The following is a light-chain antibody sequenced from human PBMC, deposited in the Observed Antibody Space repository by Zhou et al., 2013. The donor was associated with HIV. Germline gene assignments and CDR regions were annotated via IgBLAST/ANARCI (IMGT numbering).Light chain of an antibody. CDR1: QSISRR. V-gene: IGKV1-5*03. CDR2: KAS. CDR3: QKYNSALGAWT. J-gene: IGKJ1*01. Sequence: DIQMTQSPSTLSASVGDRVTISCRASQSISRRLAWYQQKPGKAPKLLIYKASILESGVPSRFSGSGSGTEFTLTISSLQPDDFATYYCQKYNSALGAWTFGQGTKVEIK.